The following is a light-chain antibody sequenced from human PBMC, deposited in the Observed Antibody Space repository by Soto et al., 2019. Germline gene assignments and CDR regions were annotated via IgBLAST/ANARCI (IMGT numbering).Light chain of an antibody. CDR3: SSYTTIRTYV. CDR1: SSDVGGYNY. CDR2: DVR. J-gene: IGLJ1*01. V-gene: IGLV2-14*01. Sequence: QCARTQPASGSGAPGQAITISCPGTSSDVGGYNYVSWYQQHPGKAPKLMIYDVRNRPSGVSNRFSGSKSVNTASLTISGLQAEDEADYYCSSYTTIRTYVFGTGTKVTVL.